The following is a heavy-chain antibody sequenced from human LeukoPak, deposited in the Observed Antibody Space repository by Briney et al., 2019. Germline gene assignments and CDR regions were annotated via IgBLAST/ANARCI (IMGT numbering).Heavy chain of an antibody. Sequence: PGGSLRLSCAASGFTFDDYAMHWVRQAPGKGLEWVSGISWNSGSIGYADSVKGRFTISRDNAKNSLYLQMNSLRAEDMALYYCAKASVPLPRTNWDDAFDIWGQGTMVTVSS. CDR3: AKASVPLPRTNWDDAFDI. D-gene: IGHD7-27*01. CDR2: ISWNSGSI. CDR1: GFTFDDYA. V-gene: IGHV3-9*03. J-gene: IGHJ3*02.